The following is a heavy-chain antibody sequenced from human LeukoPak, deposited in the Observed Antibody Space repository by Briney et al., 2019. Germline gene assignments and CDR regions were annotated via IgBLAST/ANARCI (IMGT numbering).Heavy chain of an antibody. D-gene: IGHD3-10*01. V-gene: IGHV3-66*01. J-gene: IGHJ4*02. CDR2: IYSGGST. CDR3: ARDLGPITMVRGVINDY. CDR1: GFTVSGNY. Sequence: GGSLRLSCAASGFTVSGNYMSWVRQAPGKGLEWVSVIYSGGSTYYADSVKGRFTISRDNSKNTLYLQMSSLRAEDTAVYYCARDLGPITMVRGVINDYWGQGTLVTVSS.